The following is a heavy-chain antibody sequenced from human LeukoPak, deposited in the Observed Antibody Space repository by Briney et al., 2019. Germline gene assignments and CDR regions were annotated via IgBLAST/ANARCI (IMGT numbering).Heavy chain of an antibody. CDR2: IYYSGST. CDR1: GGSISSYY. J-gene: IGHJ4*02. CDR3: ARLGEDIVVVPAAQYYFDY. V-gene: IGHV4-59*08. Sequence: PSETLSLTCTVSGGSISSYYWSWIRQPPGKGLEWIGCIYYSGSTNYNPSLKSRVTISVDTSKNQFSLKLSSVTAADTAVYYCARLGEDIVVVPAAQYYFDYWGQGTLVTVSS. D-gene: IGHD2-2*01.